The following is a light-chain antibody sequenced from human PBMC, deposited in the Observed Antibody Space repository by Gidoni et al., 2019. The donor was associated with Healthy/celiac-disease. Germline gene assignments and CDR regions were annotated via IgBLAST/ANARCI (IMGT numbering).Light chain of an antibody. J-gene: IGKJ1*01. CDR2: WAS. CDR1: QSVLYSSNNKNY. CDR3: QQYYSTPPA. V-gene: IGKV4-1*01. Sequence: DIVMTQSPASLAVPLGERATTHCKSSQSVLYSSNNKNYLAWYQQKPGQPPKLLIYWASTRESGVPDRFSGSGSGTDFTLTISSLQAEDVAVYYCQQYYSTPPAFGQGTKVEIK.